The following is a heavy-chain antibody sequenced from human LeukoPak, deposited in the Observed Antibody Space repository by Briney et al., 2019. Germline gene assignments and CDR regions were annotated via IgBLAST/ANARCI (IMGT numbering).Heavy chain of an antibody. CDR3: ARRVAAAAAGPGYFDY. D-gene: IGHD6-13*01. CDR2: ITYSENA. V-gene: IGHV4-39*01. Sequence: SETLSLTCTVSGGSISSSGYYWGWIRQPPGKGLEWLGSITYSENAYYYPSLKSRVTISVDTSKNQFSLKLGSVTAADTAVYYCARRVAAAAAGPGYFDYWGQGTLVTVSS. J-gene: IGHJ4*02. CDR1: GGSISSSGYY.